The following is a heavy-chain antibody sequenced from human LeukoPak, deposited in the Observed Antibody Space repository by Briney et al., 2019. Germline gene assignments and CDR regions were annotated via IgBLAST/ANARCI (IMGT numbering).Heavy chain of an antibody. CDR2: IKNKADDGTT. D-gene: IGHD2-15*01. V-gene: IGHV3-15*01. J-gene: IGHJ4*02. CDR1: GFTFSYAW. Sequence: KSGGSLRLSCAASGFTFSYAWMSWVRQAPGKGLEWVGRIKNKADDGTTDYAAPVKGRFTISRDDSKNTLYLQVDSLKTEDTAVYYCFRHLVVPGAGADYWGQGTLVTVSS. CDR3: FRHLVVPGAGADY.